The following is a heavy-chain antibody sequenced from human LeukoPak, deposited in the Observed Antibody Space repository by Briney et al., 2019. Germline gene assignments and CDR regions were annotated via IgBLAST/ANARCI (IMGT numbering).Heavy chain of an antibody. CDR2: ISYDGSNK. D-gene: IGHD3-22*01. Sequence: PGGSLRLSCAASGFTFSNYAMHWVRQALGKGLEWVAVISYDGSNKYYADSVKGRFTISRDDSKNTLYLQMNSLKTEDTAVYYCTTDVYYYDSSGYSTYWGQGTLVTVSS. V-gene: IGHV3-30*04. CDR1: GFTFSNYA. J-gene: IGHJ4*02. CDR3: TTDVYYYDSSGYSTY.